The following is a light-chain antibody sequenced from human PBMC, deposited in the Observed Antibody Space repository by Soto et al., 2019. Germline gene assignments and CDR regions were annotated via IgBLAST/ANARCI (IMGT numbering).Light chain of an antibody. J-gene: IGLJ1*01. CDR1: SPHIGAGFG. V-gene: IGLV1-40*01. Sequence: SVLAQPPSVSGAPGQTGTISCTGGSPHIGAGFGAHWYQHLPGTTPNLLTHSAVSRPSGVSARFSAFESGASASLVISGLQPEDEGDYFCQSYDSGPPESYVFGPGTKVTVL. CDR2: SAV. CDR3: QSYDSGPPESYV.